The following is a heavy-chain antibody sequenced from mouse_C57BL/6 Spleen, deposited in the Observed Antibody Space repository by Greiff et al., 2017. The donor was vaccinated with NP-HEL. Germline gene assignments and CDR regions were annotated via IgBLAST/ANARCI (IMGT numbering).Heavy chain of an antibody. J-gene: IGHJ3*01. CDR3: ARSHYGSSGFAY. D-gene: IGHD1-1*01. Sequence: QVQLQQSGAELVMPGASVKLSCKASGYTFTSYWMHWVKQRPGQGLEWIGEIDPSDSYTNYNQKFKGKSTLTVDKSSSTAYMQLSSLTSEDSAVYYCARSHYGSSGFAYWGQGTLVTVSA. CDR1: GYTFTSYW. V-gene: IGHV1-69*01. CDR2: IDPSDSYT.